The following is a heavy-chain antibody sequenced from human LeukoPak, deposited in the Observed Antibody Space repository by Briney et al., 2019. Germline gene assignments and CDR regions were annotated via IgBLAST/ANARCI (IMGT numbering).Heavy chain of an antibody. J-gene: IGHJ3*02. V-gene: IGHV4-59*11. CDR3: ARDPTTVTKGLDI. D-gene: IGHD4-17*01. CDR2: VSYIGST. Sequence: SETLSLTCTVSGDSFSSHYWSWVRQPPGRGLEWIGYVSYIGSTNYNPSLKSRVTISVDTSKNQLSLKLSSVTAADTAVYYCARDPTTVTKGLDIWGQGTMVTVSS. CDR1: GDSFSSHY.